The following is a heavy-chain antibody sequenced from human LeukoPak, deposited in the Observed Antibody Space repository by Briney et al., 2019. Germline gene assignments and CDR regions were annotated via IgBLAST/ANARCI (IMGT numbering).Heavy chain of an antibody. CDR2: IYSGGST. CDR3: ATISDLLFYFDS. CDR1: GFTVNSNY. J-gene: IGHJ4*02. V-gene: IGHV3-53*01. Sequence: GGSLRLSCAASGFTVNSNYMSWVRQAPGKGLEWVSVIYSGGSTYYADSVKGRFTLSRDNSKNTVYLQMNSLRVEDTAMYYCATISDLLFYFDSWGQGTLVTVSS.